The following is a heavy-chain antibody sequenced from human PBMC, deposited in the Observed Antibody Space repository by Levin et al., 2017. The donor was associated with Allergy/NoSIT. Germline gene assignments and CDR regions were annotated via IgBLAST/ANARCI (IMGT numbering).Heavy chain of an antibody. CDR3: ARGGAPVWFGELSPLD. CDR1: GFTFSSYA. D-gene: IGHD3-10*01. V-gene: IGHV3-30-3*01. Sequence: GGSLRLSCAASGFTFSSYAMHWVRQAPGKGLEWVAVISYDGSNKYYADSVKGRFTISRDNSKNTLYLQMNSLRAEDTAVYYCARGGAPVWFGELSPLDWGQGTLVTVSS. J-gene: IGHJ4*02. CDR2: ISYDGSNK.